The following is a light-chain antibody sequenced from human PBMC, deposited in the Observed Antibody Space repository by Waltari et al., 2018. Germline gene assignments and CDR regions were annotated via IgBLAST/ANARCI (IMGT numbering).Light chain of an antibody. Sequence: DVVMTQSPLSLPVTPGQPASISCRSSQSLVHSDWKTYLNWLQQKPGQPPRRLIYQVSNRDSGVPDRFSGSWAGTDFTLKISRVEAEDFGVYYCMQALQTPWTFGQGTKVEIK. CDR2: QVS. V-gene: IGKV2-30*02. CDR1: QSLVHSDWKTY. CDR3: MQALQTPWT. J-gene: IGKJ1*01.